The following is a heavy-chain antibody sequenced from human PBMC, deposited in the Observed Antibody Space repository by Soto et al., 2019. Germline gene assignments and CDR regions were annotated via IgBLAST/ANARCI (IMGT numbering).Heavy chain of an antibody. V-gene: IGHV3-23*01. Sequence: PGGSLRLSCVASGFVFSDYAMSWVRQAPGKGLEWVSAISAGGSDTYYADSVKGRFTVSRVNSEGTLYLQMNTLRAEDTAIYYCASVPIWCGSSSCYTEGFDSWGQGTLVTVSS. J-gene: IGHJ4*02. CDR1: GFVFSDYA. CDR3: ASVPIWCGSSSCYTEGFDS. D-gene: IGHD2-2*01. CDR2: ISAGGSDT.